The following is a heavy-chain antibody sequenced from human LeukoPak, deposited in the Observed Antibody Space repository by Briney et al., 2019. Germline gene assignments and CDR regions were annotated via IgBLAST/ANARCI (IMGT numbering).Heavy chain of an antibody. D-gene: IGHD6-19*01. J-gene: IGHJ4*02. CDR3: ARRYGRWDSSGWYCDY. CDR2: ISAYNGNT. V-gene: IGHV1-18*01. Sequence: GASVKVSCKASGYTFTSYGISWVRQAPGQGLEWMGWISAYNGNTNYAQKLQGRVTMTTDTSTSTAYMELRSLRSDDTAVYYCARRYGRWDSSGWYCDYWGQGTLVTVSS. CDR1: GYTFTSYG.